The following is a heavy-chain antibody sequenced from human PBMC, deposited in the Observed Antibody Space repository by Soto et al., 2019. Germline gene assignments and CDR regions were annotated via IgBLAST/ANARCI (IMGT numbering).Heavy chain of an antibody. CDR1: GYSFTIYC. CDR2: IDPSDSYT. J-gene: IGHJ6*02. D-gene: IGHD3-22*01. Sequence: PGESLKISCNGSGYSFTIYCISWVVQMPGKGLEWMGRIDPSDSYTNYSPSFQGHVTISADKSISTAYLQWSSLKASDTAMYYCAKQTIAVVSYYYYGMDVWGQGTTVTVAS. V-gene: IGHV5-10-1*01. CDR3: AKQTIAVVSYYYYGMDV.